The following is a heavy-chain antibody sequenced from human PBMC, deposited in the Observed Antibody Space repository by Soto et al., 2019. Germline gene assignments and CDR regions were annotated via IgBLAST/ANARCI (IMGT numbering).Heavy chain of an antibody. CDR1: GFTFTSYW. Sequence: EVQLVESGGNLVQPGGSLRLSCAASGFTFTSYWMHWVRQAPGIGLVWVARINTEGSSTSYADAVKGRFTISRDNAKNTLYLQMDSLRGEDTAVYYCARKDILTGLDYWGQGTLVSVSS. CDR3: ARKDILTGLDY. D-gene: IGHD3-9*01. J-gene: IGHJ4*02. CDR2: INTEGSST. V-gene: IGHV3-74*01.